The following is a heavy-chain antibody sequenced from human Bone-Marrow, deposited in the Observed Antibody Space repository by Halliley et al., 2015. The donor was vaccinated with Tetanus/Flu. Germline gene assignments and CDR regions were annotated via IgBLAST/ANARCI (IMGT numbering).Heavy chain of an antibody. D-gene: IGHD5-12*01. V-gene: IGHV3-7*01. CDR1: GFPFTNHW. CDR2: INEDGSAI. CDR3: ARVNRNFGAYGLR. Sequence: SLRLSCAASGFPFTNHWMSWVRQAPGKGPEWVASINEDGSAIYSVESVKGRFTISRDNAQSSVFLQMDSLRPGDTAVYYCARVNRNFGAYGLRWGQGILVTVTS. J-gene: IGHJ4*02.